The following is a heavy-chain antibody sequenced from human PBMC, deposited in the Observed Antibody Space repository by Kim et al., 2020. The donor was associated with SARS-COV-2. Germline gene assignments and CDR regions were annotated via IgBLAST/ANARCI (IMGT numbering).Heavy chain of an antibody. D-gene: IGHD3-22*01. CDR2: ISSSSSYT. Sequence: GGSLRLSCAASGFTFSDYYMSWIRQAPGKGLGWVSYISSSSSYTNYADSVKGRFTISRDNAKNSLYLQMNSLRAEDTAVYYCARVLSESSGYYYVDYWGKGALVTVSS. J-gene: IGHJ4*02. CDR1: GFTFSDYY. CDR3: ARVLSESSGYYYVDY. V-gene: IGHV3-11*05.